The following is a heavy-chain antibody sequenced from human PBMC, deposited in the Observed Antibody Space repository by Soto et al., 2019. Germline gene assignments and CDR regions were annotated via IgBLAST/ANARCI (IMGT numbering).Heavy chain of an antibody. CDR2: INPNSGDT. CDR1: GYTFTGFY. CDR3: ATGGSTVTREFDY. J-gene: IGHJ4*02. V-gene: IGHV1-2*04. D-gene: IGHD4-17*01. Sequence: HVQLVQPGAEVKKPGASVKVSCKTSGYTFTGFYIHWVRQTPGQGLEWMGWINPNSGDTEYAQNFQGWVNMTGATSISTAYMELSRLKSDDTAVYCCATGGSTVTREFDYCGLGTLVSVSS.